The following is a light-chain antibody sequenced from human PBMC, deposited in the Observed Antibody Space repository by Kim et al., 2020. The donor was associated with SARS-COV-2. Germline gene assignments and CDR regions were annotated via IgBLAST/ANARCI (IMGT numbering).Light chain of an antibody. J-gene: IGKJ1*01. CDR2: GAS. Sequence: LSPWERATLSCRASRSVSSSYLAWYQQKPGQAPRLLIYGASSRATGIPDRFSGSGSGTDFTLTISRLEPEDFAVYYCQQYGSEGTFGQGTKVDIK. CDR3: QQYGSEGT. V-gene: IGKV3-20*01. CDR1: RSVSSSY.